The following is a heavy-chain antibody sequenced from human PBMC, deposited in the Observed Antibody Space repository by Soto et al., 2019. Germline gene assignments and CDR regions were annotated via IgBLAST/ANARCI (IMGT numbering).Heavy chain of an antibody. CDR3: AAMPYTNGDLFAF. D-gene: IGHD2-8*01. J-gene: IGHJ5*01. CDR2: IYQSGVT. V-gene: IGHV4-30-2*01. Sequence: PSENLSDTCNMSVESYSISTYSWCWIRQPPGKALQWIGFIYQSGVTSYNPSLASRVSISLDRSNNQCSLKLKSVTAADTAVYFRAAMPYTNGDLFAFSGPGSPGTVSS. CDR1: VESYSISTYS.